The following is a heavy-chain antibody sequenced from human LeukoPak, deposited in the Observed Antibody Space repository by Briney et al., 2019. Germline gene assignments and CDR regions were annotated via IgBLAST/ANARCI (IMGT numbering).Heavy chain of an antibody. CDR3: ASFPVVPAARGTGP. D-gene: IGHD2-2*01. J-gene: IGHJ5*02. Sequence: GRSLRLSCAASGFTFSNHGMHWVRQAPGKGPEWVALIWYDGSNKYYGDSVKGRFTISRDNSKNSLYLQMNSLRAEDTAVYYCASFPVVPAARGTGPWGQGTLVTVSS. CDR1: GFTFSNHG. V-gene: IGHV3-33*01. CDR2: IWYDGSNK.